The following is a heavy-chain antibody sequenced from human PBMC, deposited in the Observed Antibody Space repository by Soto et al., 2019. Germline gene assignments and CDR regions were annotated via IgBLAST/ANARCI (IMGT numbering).Heavy chain of an antibody. CDR3: ARDPHYDGSGYYISANWFDP. D-gene: IGHD3-22*01. CDR2: IIPILGIA. Sequence: QVQLVQSGAEVKKPGSSVKVSCKASGGTFSSYTISWVRQAPGQGLEWMGRIIPILGIANYAQKFQGRVTITADKSTSTAYMELSSLRSEDTAVYYCARDPHYDGSGYYISANWFDPWGQGTLVTVSS. J-gene: IGHJ5*02. V-gene: IGHV1-69*08. CDR1: GGTFSSYT.